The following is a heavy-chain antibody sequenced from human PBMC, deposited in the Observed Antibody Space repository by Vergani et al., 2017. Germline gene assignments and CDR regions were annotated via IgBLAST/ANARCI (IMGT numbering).Heavy chain of an antibody. V-gene: IGHV4-39*01. Sequence: QLQLQESGPGLVKPSATLSLTCSVSGASIRSSNYYWGWIRQPPGKGLEWIASIYYSGSTYYNPSLKSRVTISVDTSKNQFSQKLRSVTAADTAVYFCAGHSTVEWLVKLGWIDPWGQGILVTVSS. CDR1: GASIRSSNYY. J-gene: IGHJ5*02. CDR3: AGHSTVEWLVKLGWIDP. D-gene: IGHD6-19*01. CDR2: IYYSGST.